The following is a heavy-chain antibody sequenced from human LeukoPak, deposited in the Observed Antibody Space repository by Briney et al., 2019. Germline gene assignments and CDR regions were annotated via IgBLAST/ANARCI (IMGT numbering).Heavy chain of an antibody. J-gene: IGHJ3*02. CDR3: AKDIGADYYYDSSGYFI. CDR2: ISGDGDST. Sequence: PGESLRLSCAASGFTFDNYAMHWVRMVPGKGLEWVSIISGDGDSTYYPDSVKGRFTISRDNSKNSLYLQMNSLRTEDTALYYCAKDIGADYYYDSSGYFIWGQGTMVTVSS. CDR1: GFTFDNYA. V-gene: IGHV3-43*02. D-gene: IGHD3-22*01.